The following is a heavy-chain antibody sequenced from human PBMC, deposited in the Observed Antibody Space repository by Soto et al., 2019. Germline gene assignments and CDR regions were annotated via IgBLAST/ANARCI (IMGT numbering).Heavy chain of an antibody. CDR3: ARHRGPMVRGVISNWFDP. D-gene: IGHD3-10*01. CDR1: AGSISSSSYY. V-gene: IGHV4-39*01. Sequence: SETLSLTCTVSAGSISSSSYYWGWIRQPPGKGLEWIGSIYYSGSTYYNPSLKSRVTISVDTSKNQCSLKLSSVTAADTAVYYCARHRGPMVRGVISNWFDPWGQGTLVTVSS. J-gene: IGHJ5*02. CDR2: IYYSGST.